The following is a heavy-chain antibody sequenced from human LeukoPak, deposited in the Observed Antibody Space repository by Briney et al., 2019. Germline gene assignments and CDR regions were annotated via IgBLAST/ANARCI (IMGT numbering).Heavy chain of an antibody. CDR3: AKDHCGGDCYSWDYFDY. CDR1: GFTFSSYG. J-gene: IGHJ4*02. V-gene: IGHV3-30*18. D-gene: IGHD2-21*02. CDR2: ISYDGSNK. Sequence: GGSLRLSCAASGFTFSSYGMHWVRQAPGKGLEWVAVISYDGSNKYYADSGKGRFTISRDNSNHTLYLQMNSVRAEDTAVYYCAKDHCGGDCYSWDYFDYWGQGTLVTVSS.